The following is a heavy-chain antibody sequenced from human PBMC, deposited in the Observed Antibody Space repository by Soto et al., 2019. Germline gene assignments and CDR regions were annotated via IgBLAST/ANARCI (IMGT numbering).Heavy chain of an antibody. CDR1: GFTFSSYG. V-gene: IGHV3-33*01. Sequence: QVQLVESGGGVVQPGRSLRLSCAASGFTFSSYGMHWVRQAPGKGLEWVAVIWYDGSNKYYADSVKGRFTISRDNSKNTLYLQMNSLRAEDTAVYYCARDLGGYYGSGNPDYWGQGTLVTVSS. CDR2: IWYDGSNK. J-gene: IGHJ4*02. CDR3: ARDLGGYYGSGNPDY. D-gene: IGHD3-10*01.